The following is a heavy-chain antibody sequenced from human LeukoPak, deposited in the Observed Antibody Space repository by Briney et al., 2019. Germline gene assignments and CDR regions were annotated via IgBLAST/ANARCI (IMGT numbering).Heavy chain of an antibody. D-gene: IGHD3-3*01. J-gene: IGHJ4*02. CDR2: ISSSSSYI. CDR1: GFTFSSYS. Sequence: PGGPLRLSCAASGFTFSSYSMNRVRQAPGKGLEWVSSISSSSSYIYYADSVKGRFTISRDNAKNSLYLQMNSLRAEDTAVYYCARVITIVDDFWSGYRSDPLDYWGQGTLVTVSS. V-gene: IGHV3-21*01. CDR3: ARVITIVDDFWSGYRSDPLDY.